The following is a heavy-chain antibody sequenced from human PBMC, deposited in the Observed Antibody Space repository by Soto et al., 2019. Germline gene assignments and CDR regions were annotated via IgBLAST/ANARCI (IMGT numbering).Heavy chain of an antibody. CDR3: ARLTTSSGWSLFDS. J-gene: IGHJ4*02. Sequence: SETLSLTCSVSGCSVSGSFFYWSWVRQPPGQRLEWIGYIYYTGTTNSNPSLASRVAMPVDTSKKQLTRNLRSLTSADTARYYGARLTTSSGWSLFDSWGQGMLVTVSS. V-gene: IGHV4-61*01. CDR1: GCSVSGSFFY. D-gene: IGHD6-13*01. CDR2: IYYTGTT.